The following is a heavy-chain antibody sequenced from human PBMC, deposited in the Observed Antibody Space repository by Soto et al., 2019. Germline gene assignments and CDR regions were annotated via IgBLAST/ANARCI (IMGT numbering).Heavy chain of an antibody. CDR3: ARAKAFPYYYYSSGYLGNDAFDI. J-gene: IGHJ3*02. D-gene: IGHD3-22*01. CDR1: GGSISSSSYY. Sequence: SETLSLTCTVSGGSISSSSYYWGWIRQPPGKGLEWIGSIYYSGSTYYNPSLKSRVTISVDTSKNQFSLKLSSVTAADTAVYYCARAKAFPYYYYSSGYLGNDAFDIWGQGTMVTVSS. V-gene: IGHV4-39*01. CDR2: IYYSGST.